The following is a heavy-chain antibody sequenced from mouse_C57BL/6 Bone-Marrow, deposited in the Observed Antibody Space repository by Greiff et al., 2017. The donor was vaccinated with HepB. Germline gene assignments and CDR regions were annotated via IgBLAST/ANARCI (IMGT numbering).Heavy chain of an antibody. CDR1: GFNIKDDY. D-gene: IGHD2-1*01. CDR3: TFYYGKGGFAY. J-gene: IGHJ3*01. CDR2: IDPENGDT. V-gene: IGHV14-4*01. Sequence: VQLQQSGAELVRPGASVKLSCTASGFNIKDDYMHWVKQRPEQGLEWIGWIDPENGDTEYASKFQGKATITADTSSKTAYLQLSSLTSEDTAVYYCTFYYGKGGFAYWGQGTLVTVSA.